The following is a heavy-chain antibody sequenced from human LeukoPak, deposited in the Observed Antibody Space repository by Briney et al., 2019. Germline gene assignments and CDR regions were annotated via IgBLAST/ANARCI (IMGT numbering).Heavy chain of an antibody. J-gene: IGHJ1*01. CDR1: GFTFSSYS. D-gene: IGHD3-22*01. CDR2: IRSSSSYI. V-gene: IGHV3-21*01. Sequence: GGSLRLSCAASGFTFSSYSMNWVRQAPGKGLEWVSSIRSSSSYIYYADSVKGRFTISRDNAKNSLYLQMNSLRAEDTAVYYCARVNPTNSGFYTYWGQGTLVTVSS. CDR3: ARVNPTNSGFYTY.